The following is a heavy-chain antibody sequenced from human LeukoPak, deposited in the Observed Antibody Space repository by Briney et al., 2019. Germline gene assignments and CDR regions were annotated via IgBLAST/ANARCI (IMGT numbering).Heavy chain of an antibody. Sequence: GGSLRLSCAASGFTFSSYGMPWVRQAPGKGLEWVAVISYDGSNKYYADSVKGRFTISRDNSKNTLYLQMNSLRAEDTAVYYCAKDPYSGSYLNWFDPWGQGTLVTVSS. CDR1: GFTFSSYG. J-gene: IGHJ5*02. D-gene: IGHD1-26*01. CDR3: AKDPYSGSYLNWFDP. CDR2: ISYDGSNK. V-gene: IGHV3-30*18.